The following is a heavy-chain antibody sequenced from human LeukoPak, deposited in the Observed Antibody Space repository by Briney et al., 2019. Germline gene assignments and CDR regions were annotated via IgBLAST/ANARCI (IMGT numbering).Heavy chain of an antibody. CDR1: GFTFSDYY. CDR2: ISSSGSTI. V-gene: IGHV3-11*01. CDR3: ARFATSTVTTFTYYYYGMDV. J-gene: IGHJ6*02. Sequence: PGGSLRLSCAASGFTFSDYYVSWIRQAPGKGLEWVSYISSSGSTIYYADSVKGRFTISRDNAKNSLYLQMNSLRAEDTAVYYCARFATSTVTTFTYYYYGMDVWGQGTTVTVSS. D-gene: IGHD4-17*01.